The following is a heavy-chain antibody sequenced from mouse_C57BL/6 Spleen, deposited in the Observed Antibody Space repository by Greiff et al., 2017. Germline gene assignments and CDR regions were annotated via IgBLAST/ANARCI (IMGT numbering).Heavy chain of an antibody. CDR1: GYTFTSYW. V-gene: IGHV1-55*01. J-gene: IGHJ2*01. Sequence: QVHVKQPGAELVKPGASVKMSCKASGYTFTSYWITWVKQRPGQGLEWIGDIYPGSGSTNYNEKFKSKATLTVDTSSSTAYMQLSSLTSEDSAVYYCARSWGPGTDYWGQGTTLTVSS. CDR2: IYPGSGST. CDR3: ARSWGPGTDY. D-gene: IGHD4-1*01.